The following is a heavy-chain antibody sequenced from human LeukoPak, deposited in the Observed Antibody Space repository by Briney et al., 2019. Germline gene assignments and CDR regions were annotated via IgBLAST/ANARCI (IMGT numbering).Heavy chain of an antibody. CDR2: ISAYNGNT. V-gene: IGHV1-18*01. D-gene: IGHD3-9*01. CDR3: ARVLRYFDPRPLLDYYGMDV. CDR1: GYTFTSYG. Sequence: AAVKVSCKASGYTFTSYGISWVRQAPGQGLEWMGWISAYNGNTNYAQKLLGSVTLTTDTSTSTAYMEMSSLRSNYTAVYYCARVLRYFDPRPLLDYYGMDVWGQGPTVTVSS. J-gene: IGHJ6*02.